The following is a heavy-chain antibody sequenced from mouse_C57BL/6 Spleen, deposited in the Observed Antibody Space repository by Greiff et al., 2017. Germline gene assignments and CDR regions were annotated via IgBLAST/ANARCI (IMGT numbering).Heavy chain of an antibody. Sequence: VQLQQSGPELVKPGASVTISCKASGYAFSSSWMNWVKQRPGKGLEWIGRVYPGDGDTNYNGNFKGKATLTADTSSSPACMQLSSLTSKDSAVYFCARAPAGAMDYWGQGTSVTVSS. CDR2: VYPGDGDT. CDR3: ARAPAGAMDY. D-gene: IGHD6-1*01. V-gene: IGHV1-82*01. CDR1: GYAFSSSW. J-gene: IGHJ4*01.